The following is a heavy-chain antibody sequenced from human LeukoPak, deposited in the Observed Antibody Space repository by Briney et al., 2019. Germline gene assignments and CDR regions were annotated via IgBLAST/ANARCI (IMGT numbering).Heavy chain of an antibody. Sequence: GGSLRLSCAASGFSFSTYGMSWVRQAPGKGLEWVSSDSGSGGSSYYGDSVKGRFTISRDNSKNTLYLQMNSLRVEDTAEYYCAKDHHYDSSDYGRYYYYGMDVWGQGTTVTVSS. CDR3: AKDHHYDSSDYGRYYYYGMDV. CDR2: DSGSGGSS. CDR1: GFSFSTYG. J-gene: IGHJ6*02. V-gene: IGHV3-23*01. D-gene: IGHD3-22*01.